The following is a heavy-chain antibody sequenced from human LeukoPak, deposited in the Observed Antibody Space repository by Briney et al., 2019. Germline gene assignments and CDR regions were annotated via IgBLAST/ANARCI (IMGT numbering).Heavy chain of an antibody. J-gene: IGHJ4*02. CDR3: ARAYVVVVAATRGDAFDY. Sequence: PGGSLRLSCAASGFTFSNYEMNWVRQAPGKGLEWVSYISSSDGTIFSADSVKGRFTISRDNAKDSLYLQMNSLRAEDTAVYYCARAYVVVVAATRGDAFDYWGQGALVTVSS. V-gene: IGHV3-48*03. D-gene: IGHD2-15*01. CDR2: ISSSDGTI. CDR1: GFTFSNYE.